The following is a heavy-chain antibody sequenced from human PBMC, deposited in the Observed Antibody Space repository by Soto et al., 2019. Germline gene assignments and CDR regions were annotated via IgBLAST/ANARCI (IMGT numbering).Heavy chain of an antibody. V-gene: IGHV4-34*01. Sequence: PSETLSLTCAVYGGSISGHYWNWLRQPPGKGLEWIGEINHSGRTNYNPSLKSRVTMSVDTSKNQFSLNLGSVTAADTAAYYCARGNIAAALVYWGRGTQVTVSS. CDR1: GGSISGHY. D-gene: IGHD2-15*01. J-gene: IGHJ4*02. CDR3: ARGNIAAALVY. CDR2: INHSGRT.